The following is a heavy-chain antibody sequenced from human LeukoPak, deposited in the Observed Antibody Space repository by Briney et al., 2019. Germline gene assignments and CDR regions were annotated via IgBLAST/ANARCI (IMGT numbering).Heavy chain of an antibody. J-gene: IGHJ4*02. CDR2: LYAGGTT. V-gene: IGHV3-53*01. CDR3: ARGFPPAH. Sequence: GGSLRLSCAASGFIVSANFMNWVRQAPGKGLEWVSILYAGGTTSYTDSVKGRFTISRDSSKNTLYLQMQSLRAEDTAVYYCARGFPPAHWGQGTLVTVSS. D-gene: IGHD3-10*01. CDR1: GFIVSANF.